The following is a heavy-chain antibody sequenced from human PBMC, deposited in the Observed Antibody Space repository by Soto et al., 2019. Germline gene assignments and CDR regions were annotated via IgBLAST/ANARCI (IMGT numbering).Heavy chain of an antibody. CDR1: GGTFSSYA. Sequence: QVQLVQSGAEVKKPGSSVKVSCKASGGTFSSYAISWVRQAPGQGLEWMGGIIPIFGTANYAQKFQGRVTSSADESTSTAYMEPSSLRSEDTAVYYCARDRWQQLATFDFWGQGTLVTVSS. CDR3: ARDRWQQLATFDF. V-gene: IGHV1-69*12. D-gene: IGHD6-13*01. CDR2: IIPIFGTA. J-gene: IGHJ4*02.